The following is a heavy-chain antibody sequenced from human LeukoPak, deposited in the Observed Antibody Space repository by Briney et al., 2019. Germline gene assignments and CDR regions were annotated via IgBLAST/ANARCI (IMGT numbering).Heavy chain of an antibody. Sequence: SETLSLTCSVSCGSISSYYWSWIRQPPGKGLEWIGYIYYSGSTNYNPSLKSRVTISADTSKNQFSLKLSSVTAADTAVFYCARAPWAYGNYVHAFDIWGQGTMVTVSS. D-gene: IGHD4-11*01. V-gene: IGHV4-59*12. CDR2: IYYSGST. CDR1: CGSISSYY. CDR3: ARAPWAYGNYVHAFDI. J-gene: IGHJ3*02.